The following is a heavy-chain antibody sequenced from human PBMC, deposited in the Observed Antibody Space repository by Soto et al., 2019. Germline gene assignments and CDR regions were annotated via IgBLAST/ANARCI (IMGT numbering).Heavy chain of an antibody. D-gene: IGHD4-17*01. CDR2: ISNSGDSA. CDR3: AHPRGYGVFDAVDI. J-gene: IGHJ3*02. CDR1: GFIFSTYA. V-gene: IGHV3-23*01. Sequence: EVQLLQTGGGLVQPGGSLSLSCAASGFIFSTYAMNWVRQAPGKGLEWVSAISNSGDSAYYAESVRGRFTISRDNSINTLYLPMRSLSPEDTAVYYCAHPRGYGVFDAVDIWGQGTMVTVSS.